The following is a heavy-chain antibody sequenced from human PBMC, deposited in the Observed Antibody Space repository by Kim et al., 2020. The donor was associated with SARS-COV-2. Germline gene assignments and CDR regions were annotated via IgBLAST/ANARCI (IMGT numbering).Heavy chain of an antibody. J-gene: IGHJ5*01. D-gene: IGHD2-21*01. CDR3: ARRGAIWKAFGS. CDR1: GGSINSGGYY. Sequence: SETLSLTCTVSGGSINSGGYYWDWIRQPPGRGLEWIGSIYYSGSTSYNPSLKSRVTISVDTSKNQFSLRLTSVTAADTAVYYCARRGAIWKAFGSWGQGT. CDR2: IYYSGST. V-gene: IGHV4-39*01.